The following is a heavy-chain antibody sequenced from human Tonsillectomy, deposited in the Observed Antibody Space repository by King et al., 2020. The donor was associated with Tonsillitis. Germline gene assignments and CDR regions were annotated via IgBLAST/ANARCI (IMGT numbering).Heavy chain of an antibody. CDR1: GFTFSNSA. CDR2: IRSKANNYAT. CDR3: ASWQQLAPFYH. D-gene: IGHD6-13*01. Sequence: QLVQSGGGLVQPGGSLKLSCSASGFTFSNSAMQWVRQASGKGLEWIGRIRSKANNYATAYTASVKGRFTISRDDSKKTAYLQMDSLKSEDSAVYYCASWQQLAPFYHWGQGILRTVSS. V-gene: IGHV3-73*01. J-gene: IGHJ4*02.